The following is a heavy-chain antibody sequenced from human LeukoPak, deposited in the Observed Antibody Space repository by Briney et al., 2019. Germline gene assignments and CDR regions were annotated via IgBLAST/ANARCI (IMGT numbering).Heavy chain of an antibody. J-gene: IGHJ6*03. CDR2: IWYDGSNK. D-gene: IGHD3-3*01. V-gene: IGHV3-33*01. CDR1: GFTFSSYG. CDR3: ARLGRDYDFWSGNYYYYMDV. Sequence: GGSLRLSCAAPGFTFSSYGMHWVRQAPGKGLEWVAVIWYDGSNKYYADSVKGRFTISRDNSKNTLYLQMNSLRAEDTAVYYCARLGRDYDFWSGNYYYYMDVWGKGTTVTVSS.